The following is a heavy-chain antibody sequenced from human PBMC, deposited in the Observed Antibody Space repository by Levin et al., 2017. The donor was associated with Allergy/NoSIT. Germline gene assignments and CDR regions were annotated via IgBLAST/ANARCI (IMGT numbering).Heavy chain of an antibody. CDR3: ARDLGTGWYDNAFEI. J-gene: IGHJ4*02. CDR1: GYTFRVYG. CDR2: ISPNNGHT. V-gene: IGHV1-18*01. D-gene: IGHD6-19*01. Sequence: GGSLRLSCKASGYTFRVYGIIWVRQAPGEGLEWLGWISPNNGHTKVSHKVQGRVTMTTDASTTTAYLDIRSLTSDDTAVYYCARDLGTGWYDNAFEIWGPGTLVTVSS.